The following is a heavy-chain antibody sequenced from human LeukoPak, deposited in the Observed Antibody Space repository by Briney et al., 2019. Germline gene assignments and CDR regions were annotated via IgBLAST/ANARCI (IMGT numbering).Heavy chain of an antibody. D-gene: IGHD6-13*01. CDR2: IWSDGSSK. J-gene: IGHJ6*02. V-gene: IGHV3-33*01. CDR3: ARGQPPSYYDMDV. CDR1: GFTFSSYG. Sequence: PGGSLRLSCAASGFTFSSYGMHWVRQAPGKGLEWVAVIWSDGSSKHYADSVKGRFTISTDNSKNTLYLQMNSLRAEDTALYYCARGQPPSYYDMDVWGQGTTVTVSS.